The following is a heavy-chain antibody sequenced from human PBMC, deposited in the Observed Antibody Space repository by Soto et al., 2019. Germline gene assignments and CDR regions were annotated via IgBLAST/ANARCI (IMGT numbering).Heavy chain of an antibody. CDR2: IIPIFGTA. D-gene: IGHD2-8*01. CDR1: GGTFSSYA. CDR3: ARGSVIGIVYALDTSPNYYGMDV. V-gene: IGHV1-69*13. J-gene: IGHJ6*02. Sequence: SVKVSCKASGGTFSSYAISWVRQAPGQGLEWMGGIIPIFGTANYAQKFQGRVTITADESTSTAYMELSSLRSEDTAVYYCARGSVIGIVYALDTSPNYYGMDVWGQGTTVTVSS.